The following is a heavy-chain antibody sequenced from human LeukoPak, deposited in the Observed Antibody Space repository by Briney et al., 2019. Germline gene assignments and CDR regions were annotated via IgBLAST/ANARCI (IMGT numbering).Heavy chain of an antibody. V-gene: IGHV7-4-1*02. CDR2: INTNTVNP. CDR1: GYTFTSYA. Sequence: ASVKVSCKASGYTFTSYAMNWVRQAPGQGLEWMGWINTNTVNPTYAQGFTGRLVCSLDTSVITAYLQISSLNSEYTAVYYGARSDDILTGAEYMEVSGKGTTVTISS. D-gene: IGHD3-9*01. J-gene: IGHJ6*03. CDR3: ARSDDILTGAEYMEV.